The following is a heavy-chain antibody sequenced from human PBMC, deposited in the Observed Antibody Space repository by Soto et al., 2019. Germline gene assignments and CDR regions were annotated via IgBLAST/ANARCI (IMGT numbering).Heavy chain of an antibody. V-gene: IGHV4-30-4*01. CDR1: GGSISSGDYY. CDR2: IYYSGST. Sequence: SETLSLTCTVSGGSISSGDYYWSWIRQPPGKGLEWIGYIYYSGSTYYNPSLKSRVTISVDTSKNQFSLKLSSVTAADTAVYYCARAPPVADVDYWGQGTLVTVSS. D-gene: IGHD5-12*01. J-gene: IGHJ4*02. CDR3: ARAPPVADVDY.